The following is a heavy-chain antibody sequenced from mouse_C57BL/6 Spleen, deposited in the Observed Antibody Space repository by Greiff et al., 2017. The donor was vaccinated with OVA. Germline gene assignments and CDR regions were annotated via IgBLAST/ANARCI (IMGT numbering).Heavy chain of an antibody. V-gene: IGHV1-39*01. Sequence: VQLQQSGPELVEPGASVKISCKASGYSLTDYNMNWVKQSNGKSLEWIGVINPNYGTTSYNQKFKGKATLTVDQSSSTAYMQLNSLTSEDSAVYYCARGSITTVVGEDYFDYWGQGTTLTVSS. CDR2: INPNYGTT. D-gene: IGHD1-1*01. J-gene: IGHJ2*01. CDR1: GYSLTDYN. CDR3: ARGSITTVVGEDYFDY.